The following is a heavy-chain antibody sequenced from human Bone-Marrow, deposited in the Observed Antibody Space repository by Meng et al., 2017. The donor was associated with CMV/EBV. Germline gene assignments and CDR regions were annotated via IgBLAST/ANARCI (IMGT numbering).Heavy chain of an antibody. V-gene: IGHV3-53*01. Sequence: GGSLRLSCAASGFTVSSNYMSWVRQAPGKGLEFVSVISSGGFTYYADSVKGRFTISRDNSKNTLYLQMNSLRAEDTAVYYCEREGCSSTSCQTLLDYWGQGTLVTVSS. J-gene: IGHJ4*02. CDR3: EREGCSSTSCQTLLDY. CDR2: ISSGGFT. D-gene: IGHD2-2*01. CDR1: GFTVSSNY.